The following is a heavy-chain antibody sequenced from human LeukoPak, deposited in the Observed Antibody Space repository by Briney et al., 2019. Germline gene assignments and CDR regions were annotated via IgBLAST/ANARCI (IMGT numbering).Heavy chain of an antibody. V-gene: IGHV3-30*18. Sequence: PGGSLRFSCAASGFTFSSYGMHWVRQAPGKGLEWVALISFDGSSQYYADSVKGRFTISRDNSKNTLYLQMNSLRAEDTAVYYCAKPPEVGATVGYFDYWGQGTLVTVSS. CDR1: GFTFSSYG. CDR3: AKPPEVGATVGYFDY. CDR2: ISFDGSSQ. J-gene: IGHJ4*02. D-gene: IGHD1-26*01.